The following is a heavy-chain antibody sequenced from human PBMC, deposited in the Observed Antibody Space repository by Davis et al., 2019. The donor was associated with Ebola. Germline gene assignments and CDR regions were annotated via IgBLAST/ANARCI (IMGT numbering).Heavy chain of an antibody. Sequence: SVKVSCKASGGTFSSYAISWVRQAPGQGLEWMGGIIPIFGTANYAQKFQGRVTITADESTSTVYMELSSLRSEDTAVYYCARSFGDSSGPMNKYFDYWGQGTLVTVSS. V-gene: IGHV1-69*13. J-gene: IGHJ4*02. D-gene: IGHD3-22*01. CDR1: GGTFSSYA. CDR2: IIPIFGTA. CDR3: ARSFGDSSGPMNKYFDY.